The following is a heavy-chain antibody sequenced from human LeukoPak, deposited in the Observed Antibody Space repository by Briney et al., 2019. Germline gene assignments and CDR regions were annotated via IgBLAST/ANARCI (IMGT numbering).Heavy chain of an antibody. Sequence: ASVKVSCKASGYTFTSYFMHWVRQAPGQGLEWMGIINPSGGSTTYAQKFQGRDTMTRDTSTSTVYMELSSLRSEDTAVYYCAKSGNSMTTGTADPWGQGTLVTVPS. V-gene: IGHV1-46*03. D-gene: IGHD2/OR15-2a*01. CDR1: GYTFTSYF. J-gene: IGHJ5*02. CDR3: AKSGNSMTTGTADP. CDR2: INPSGGST.